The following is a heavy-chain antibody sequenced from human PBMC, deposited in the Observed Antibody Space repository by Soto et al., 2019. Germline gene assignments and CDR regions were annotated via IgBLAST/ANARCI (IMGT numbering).Heavy chain of an antibody. CDR2: ISYDGSNK. Sequence: GGSLRLSCAASGFTFSSYGMHWVRQAPGKGLEWVAVISYDGSNKYYADSVKGRFTISRDNSKNTLYLQMNSLRAEDTAVYYCAKSSDDFWSLYNWFDPWGQGTLVTVSS. D-gene: IGHD3-3*01. V-gene: IGHV3-30*18. CDR3: AKSSDDFWSLYNWFDP. J-gene: IGHJ5*02. CDR1: GFTFSSYG.